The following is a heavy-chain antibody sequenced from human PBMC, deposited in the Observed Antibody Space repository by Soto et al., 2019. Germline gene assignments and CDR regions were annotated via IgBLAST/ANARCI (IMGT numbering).Heavy chain of an antibody. CDR2: VYFSGNT. CDR1: GGSLISYY. CDR3: GSVRPSGYVLS. D-gene: IGHD6-25*01. J-gene: IGHJ5*02. Sequence: SETLSLTCTVSGGSLISYYCTFIRQSPGKGLEWIVYVYFSGNTNYNPSLKSRVTISIDTSKNQFSLRLASVTAADTAFYYCGSVRPSGYVLSWGQGTLVTVSS. V-gene: IGHV4-59*01.